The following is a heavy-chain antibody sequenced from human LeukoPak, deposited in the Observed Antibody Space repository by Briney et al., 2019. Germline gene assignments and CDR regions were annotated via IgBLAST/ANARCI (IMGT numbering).Heavy chain of an antibody. CDR3: ARQSSIWNDGTNTDFNY. D-gene: IGHD1-1*01. V-gene: IGHV3-11*04. CDR1: GFTVSSNY. Sequence: GGSLRLSCAASGFTVSSNYMSWVRQAPGKGLEWVSYISSSGFTVYYADSVEGRFTISRDNAENSLYLQMNSLRAEDTAVYYCARQSSIWNDGTNTDFNYWGQGTLVTVSS. J-gene: IGHJ4*02. CDR2: ISSSGFTV.